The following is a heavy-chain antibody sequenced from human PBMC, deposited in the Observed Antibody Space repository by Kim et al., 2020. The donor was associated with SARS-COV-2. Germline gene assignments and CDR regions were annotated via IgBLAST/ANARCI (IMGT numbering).Heavy chain of an antibody. D-gene: IGHD5-12*01. CDR1: GGSFSGYY. CDR3: ARGRVVATPKRNWFDP. V-gene: IGHV4-34*01. Sequence: SETLSLTCAVYGGSFSGYYWSWIRQPPGKGLEWIGEINHSGSTNYNPSLKSRVTISVDTSKNQFSLKLSSVTAADTAVYYCARGRVVATPKRNWFDPWGQGTLVTVSS. CDR2: INHSGST. J-gene: IGHJ5*02.